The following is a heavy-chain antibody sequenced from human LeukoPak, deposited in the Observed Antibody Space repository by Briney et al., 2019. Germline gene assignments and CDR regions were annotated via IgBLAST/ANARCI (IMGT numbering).Heavy chain of an antibody. CDR1: GGSISSSSYY. CDR3: ARVPLDYGDYPFDF. J-gene: IGHJ4*02. D-gene: IGHD4-17*01. CDR2: IYYTGST. V-gene: IGHV4-39*07. Sequence: ASETLSLTCTVSGGSISSSSYYWGWIRQPPGKGLEWIGTIYYTGSTYYNPSLKSRVTISVDTSKNQFSLKLSSVTAADTAVYYCARVPLDYGDYPFDFRGQGTLVTVSS.